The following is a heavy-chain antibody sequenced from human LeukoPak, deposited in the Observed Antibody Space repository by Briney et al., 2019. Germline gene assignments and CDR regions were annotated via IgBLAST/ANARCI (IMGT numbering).Heavy chain of an antibody. CDR2: INSDGSSA. D-gene: IGHD4-17*01. Sequence: PGGSLRLSCAASGFTFSYYWMHWVRQAPGKGLVWVSRINSDGSSASYADSVKGRFTISRDNAKNTLYLQMNSLRAEDTAVYYCAKGSEGMTTVTTGYFDYWGQGTLVTVSS. CDR3: AKGSEGMTTVTTGYFDY. CDR1: GFTFSYYW. J-gene: IGHJ4*02. V-gene: IGHV3-74*01.